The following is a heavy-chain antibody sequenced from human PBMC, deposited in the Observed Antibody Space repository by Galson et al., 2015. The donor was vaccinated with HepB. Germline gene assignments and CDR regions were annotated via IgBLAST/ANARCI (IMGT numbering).Heavy chain of an antibody. J-gene: IGHJ4*02. CDR3: ARAEPYSSGWSYIDY. Sequence: SLRLSCAASGFTFSSYAMHWVRQAPGKGLEWVAVISYDGSNKYYADSVKGRFTISRDNSKNTLYLQMNSLRAEDTAVYYCARAEPYSSGWSYIDYWGQGTLVTVSS. CDR2: ISYDGSNK. CDR1: GFTFSSYA. V-gene: IGHV3-30*04. D-gene: IGHD6-19*01.